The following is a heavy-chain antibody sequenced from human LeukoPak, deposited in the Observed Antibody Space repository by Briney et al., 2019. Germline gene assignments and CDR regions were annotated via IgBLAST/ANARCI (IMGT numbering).Heavy chain of an antibody. V-gene: IGHV4-59*01. D-gene: IGHD5-18*01. CDR3: ARDFDSAGYSYGYFDY. J-gene: IGHJ4*02. Sequence: SETLSLTCSVSGGSISSYHWSWIRQPPGTGLEWIGYIYYSGSTNYNPSLKSRVTISVDTSKNQFSLKLNSVTAEDTAVYYCARDFDSAGYSYGYFDYWGQGTLVTVSS. CDR1: GGSISSYH. CDR2: IYYSGST.